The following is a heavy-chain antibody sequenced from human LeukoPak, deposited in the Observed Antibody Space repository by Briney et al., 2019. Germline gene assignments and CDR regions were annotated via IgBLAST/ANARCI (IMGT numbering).Heavy chain of an antibody. CDR3: ARAPSPNYFYYYVDV. V-gene: IGHV5-51*01. CDR1: GYSFTNYW. Sequence: GESLKISCRGSGYSFTNYWIAWVRQMPGKGLEWMGIIYPGDSDARYSPSFQGQVIISADKSVSTAFLQWSTLKASDTAMYYCARAPSPNYFYYYVDVWGKGTTVTVSS. CDR2: IYPGDSDA. J-gene: IGHJ6*03.